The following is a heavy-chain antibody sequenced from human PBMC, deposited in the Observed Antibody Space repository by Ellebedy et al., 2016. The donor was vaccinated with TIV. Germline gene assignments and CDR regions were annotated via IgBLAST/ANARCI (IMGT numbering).Heavy chain of an antibody. CDR3: ARTALTGTTVRWFAP. D-gene: IGHD1-7*01. V-gene: IGHV5-51*01. CDR2: ISPGDSDT. Sequence: GESLKISCKGSGYSFTSYWIGWVRQMPGKGLEWMGIISPGDSDTRYSPSFQGQVTISADKSISTAYLPWSSLKASDTAMYYWARTALTGTTVRWFAPWGQGTLVTVSS. J-gene: IGHJ5*02. CDR1: GYSFTSYW.